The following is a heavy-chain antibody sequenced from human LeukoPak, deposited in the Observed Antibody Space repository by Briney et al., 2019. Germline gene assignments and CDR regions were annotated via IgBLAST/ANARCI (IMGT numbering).Heavy chain of an antibody. CDR1: GFTFSSYE. CDR3: ARDFLGDGGAFDI. CDR2: ISSSGSTI. J-gene: IGHJ3*02. D-gene: IGHD4-23*01. Sequence: PGGSLRLSCAASGFTFSSYEMNWVRQAPGKGLEWVSYISSSGSTIYYADSVKGRFTISRDNAKNSLYLQMNSLRAEDTAVHYCARDFLGDGGAFDIWGQGTMVTVSS. V-gene: IGHV3-48*03.